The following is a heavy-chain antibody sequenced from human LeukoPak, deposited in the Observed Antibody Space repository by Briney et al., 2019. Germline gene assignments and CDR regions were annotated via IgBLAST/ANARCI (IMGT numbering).Heavy chain of an antibody. D-gene: IGHD4-23*01. CDR3: SKDQTRDWYFDL. V-gene: IGHV3-30*04. Sequence: GGALRLSCAASGFTFSSYAMHWVRQAPGKGLEWVAVISYDGSNKYYADSVKGRFTISSDNFKNTLYLQMNSLSAEDTAVYFCSKDQTRDWYFDLWGRGTLVTVSS. CDR2: ISYDGSNK. CDR1: GFTFSSYA. J-gene: IGHJ2*01.